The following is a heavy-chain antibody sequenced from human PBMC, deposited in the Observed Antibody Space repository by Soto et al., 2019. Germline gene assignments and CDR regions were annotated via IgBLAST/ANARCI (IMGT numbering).Heavy chain of an antibody. CDR2: MNPNSGNT. Sequence: ASVKVSCKASEYTFTSYDINWVRQATGQGLEWMGWMNPNSGNTGYAQKFKGRVTMTRNTSISTAYMELSSLRSEDTAVYYCARAGPHSSSPDDYWGQGTLVTVSS. D-gene: IGHD6-6*01. J-gene: IGHJ4*02. CDR3: ARAGPHSSSPDDY. V-gene: IGHV1-8*01. CDR1: EYTFTSYD.